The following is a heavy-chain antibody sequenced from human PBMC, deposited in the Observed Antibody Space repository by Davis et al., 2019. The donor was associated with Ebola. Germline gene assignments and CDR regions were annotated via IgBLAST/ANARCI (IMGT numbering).Heavy chain of an antibody. CDR1: GSSISSSSYY. J-gene: IGHJ6*04. V-gene: IGHV4-39*01. CDR3: ARRSPLYSSGWYGYGMDV. D-gene: IGHD6-19*01. Sequence: MPSETLSLTCTVSGSSISSSSYYWGWFRQPPGKGLAWIGSIYYSGSTYYNPSLKNQVTISVDTSKNQFSLKLSSVTAADTAVYYCARRSPLYSSGWYGYGMDVWGKGTTVTVSS. CDR2: IYYSGST.